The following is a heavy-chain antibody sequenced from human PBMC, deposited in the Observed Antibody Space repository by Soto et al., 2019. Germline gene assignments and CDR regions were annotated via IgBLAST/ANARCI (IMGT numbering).Heavy chain of an antibody. J-gene: IGHJ5*02. CDR1: TFTSYP. V-gene: IGHV1-3*01. Sequence: TFTSYPKHWLRKAPGKRLEWMGWINAGNGNTKYSQKFQGRVTITRDTSASTAYMELSSLRSEDTAVYYCARTKPGIAAAGWFDPWGQGTLVTVSS. D-gene: IGHD6-13*01. CDR2: INAGNGNT. CDR3: ARTKPGIAAAGWFDP.